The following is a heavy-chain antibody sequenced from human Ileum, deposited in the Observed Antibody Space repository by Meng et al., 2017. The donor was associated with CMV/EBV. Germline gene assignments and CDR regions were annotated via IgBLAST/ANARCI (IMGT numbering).Heavy chain of an antibody. Sequence: QVQLGQSGGEVKKPGASVKVSCKASGYSFTSHSMHWVRQAPGQGLEWLGMIYPSSGGATYAQKFQGRVTMTSDTSTGTVYMELSSLRSEDTAVYYCARLSAYYFDYWGQGTLVTVSS. CDR1: GYSFTSHS. CDR2: IYPSSGGA. CDR3: ARLSAYYFDY. V-gene: IGHV1-46*01. J-gene: IGHJ4*02.